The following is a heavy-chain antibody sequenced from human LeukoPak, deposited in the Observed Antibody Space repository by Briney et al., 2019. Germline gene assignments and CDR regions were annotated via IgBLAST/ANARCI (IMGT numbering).Heavy chain of an antibody. CDR2: ISSSSSYI. D-gene: IGHD6-13*01. J-gene: IGHJ4*02. Sequence: GGSLRLSCAASGFTFSSYSMNWVRQAPGKGLEWVSSISSSSSYIYYADSVKGRFTISRDNAKNSLYLQMNSLRAEDTALYYCARDIVAAGQQSDYWGQGTLVTVSS. V-gene: IGHV3-21*01. CDR1: GFTFSSYS. CDR3: ARDIVAAGQQSDY.